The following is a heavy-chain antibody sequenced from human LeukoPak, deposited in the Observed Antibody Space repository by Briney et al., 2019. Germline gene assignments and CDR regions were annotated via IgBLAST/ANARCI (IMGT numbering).Heavy chain of an antibody. CDR2: INTNTGNP. Sequence: VASVKVSCKASGYTFTSYAMNWVRQAPGQGLEWMGWINTNTGNPTYAQGFTGRFVFSLDTSVSTAYLQIRSLKAEDTAVYYCARDVDTSGWSPFDYWGQGTLVTVSS. J-gene: IGHJ4*02. CDR1: GYTFTSYA. V-gene: IGHV7-4-1*01. CDR3: ARDVDTSGWSPFDY. D-gene: IGHD6-19*01.